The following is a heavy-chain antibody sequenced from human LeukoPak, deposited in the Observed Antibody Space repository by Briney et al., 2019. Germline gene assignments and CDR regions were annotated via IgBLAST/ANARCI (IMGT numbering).Heavy chain of an antibody. CDR1: GFTFNDYG. V-gene: IGHV3-30*18. CDR3: AKAGIVGATRYYFDH. CDR2: ISYDGNTK. Sequence: GGSLRLSCAASGFTFNDYGMHWVRRAPGKGLEWVAVISYDGNTKYYADSVKGRFTISRDNSEKTLYLQMNSLRPEDTAVFYCAKAGIVGATRYYFDHWGQGTLVTVSS. J-gene: IGHJ4*02. D-gene: IGHD1-26*01.